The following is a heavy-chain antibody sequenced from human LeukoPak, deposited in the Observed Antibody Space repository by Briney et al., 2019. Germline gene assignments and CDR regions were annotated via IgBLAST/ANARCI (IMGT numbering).Heavy chain of an antibody. CDR1: GYTFTDYY. V-gene: IGHV1-2*02. D-gene: IGHD1-14*01. Sequence: GASVKVSCKASGYTFTDYYLHWVRQASGQGLEWMGWINPNSGGTNYAQTFQGRVTMTRDTSITTAYLELSRLRSDDTAVYYCARIGYNHYFDYWGQGTLVTVSS. CDR2: INPNSGGT. J-gene: IGHJ4*02. CDR3: ARIGYNHYFDY.